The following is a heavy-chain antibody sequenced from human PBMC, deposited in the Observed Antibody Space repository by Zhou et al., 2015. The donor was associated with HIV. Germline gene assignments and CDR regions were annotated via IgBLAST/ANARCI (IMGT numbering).Heavy chain of an antibody. V-gene: IGHV3-30-3*01. J-gene: IGHJ4*02. CDR2: ISYDGANK. D-gene: IGHD2-15*01. CDR3: ARWYS. Sequence: VQLVESGRGLVQPGGSLRLSCAASGFIFRNYWMHWVRQAPGKGLEWVAFISYDGANKYYTDSVRGRFTISRDNSENTLYLQMNSLRPEDTGVYYCARWYSWGQGTLVTVSS. CDR1: GFIFRNYW.